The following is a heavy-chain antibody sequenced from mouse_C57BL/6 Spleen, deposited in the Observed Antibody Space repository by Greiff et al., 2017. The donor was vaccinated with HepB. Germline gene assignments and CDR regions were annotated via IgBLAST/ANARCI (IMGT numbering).Heavy chain of an antibody. J-gene: IGHJ3*01. D-gene: IGHD2-5*01. CDR2: INPNNGGT. Sequence: EVQLQQSGPELVKPGASVKISCKASGYTFTDYYMNWVKQSHGKSLEWIGDINPNNGGTSYNQKFKGKATLTVDKSSSTAYMELRSLTSEDSAVYYCARDSNYCFAYWGQGTLVTVSA. CDR3: ARDSNYCFAY. V-gene: IGHV1-26*01. CDR1: GYTFTDYY.